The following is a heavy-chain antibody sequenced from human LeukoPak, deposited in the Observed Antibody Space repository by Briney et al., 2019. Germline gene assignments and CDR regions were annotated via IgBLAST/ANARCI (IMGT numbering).Heavy chain of an antibody. CDR3: ARDSGSGSYEYNWFDP. J-gene: IGHJ5*02. CDR1: GGSIGSYY. V-gene: IGHV4-59*01. Sequence: PSETLSLTCTLSGGSIGSYYWSWIRQPPGKGLEWIGYIYYSGSTNYNPSLKSRVTISVDTSKNQFSLKLSSVTAADTAVYYCARDSGSGSYEYNWFDPWGQGTLVTVSS. D-gene: IGHD3-10*01. CDR2: IYYSGST.